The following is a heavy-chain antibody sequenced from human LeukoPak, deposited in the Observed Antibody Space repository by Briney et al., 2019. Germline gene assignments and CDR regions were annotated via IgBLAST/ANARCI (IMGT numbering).Heavy chain of an antibody. CDR2: IYYSGST. Sequence: SETLSLTCTVSGGSISSSSYYWGWIRQPPGKGLEWIGYIYYSGSTNYNPSLKSRVTISVDTSKNQFSLKLSSVTAADTAVYYCARQSGWYSPFDYWGQGTLVTVSS. CDR1: GGSISSSSYY. D-gene: IGHD6-19*01. CDR3: ARQSGWYSPFDY. J-gene: IGHJ4*02. V-gene: IGHV4-61*05.